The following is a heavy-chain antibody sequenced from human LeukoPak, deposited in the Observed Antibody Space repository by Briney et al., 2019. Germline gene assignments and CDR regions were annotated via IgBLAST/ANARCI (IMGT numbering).Heavy chain of an antibody. V-gene: IGHV3-48*03. CDR3: ARDALVVVAATPEPNYYYCMDV. D-gene: IGHD2-15*01. Sequence: GGSLRLSCAASGFTFSSYEMNWVRQAPGKGLEWVSYISSSGSTIYYADSVKGRFTISRDNAKNSLYLQMNSLRAEDTAVYYCARDALVVVAATPEPNYYYCMDVWGKGTTVTVSS. CDR2: ISSSGSTI. J-gene: IGHJ6*03. CDR1: GFTFSSYE.